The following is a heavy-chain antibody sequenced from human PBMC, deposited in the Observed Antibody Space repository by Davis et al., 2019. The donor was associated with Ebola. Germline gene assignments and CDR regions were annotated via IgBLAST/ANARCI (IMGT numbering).Heavy chain of an antibody. D-gene: IGHD6-19*01. J-gene: IGHJ4*02. CDR1: GIDFGTSI. CDR2: FPIDGGYT. CDR3: AKDGSGWHPLYFDY. Sequence: GESLKISCIVSGIDFGTSIMHWVRQAPGKGLEWVALFPIDGGYTQYGDAVKGRFTISRDNSKKTLYLQMNSLRARDTAVYYCAKDGSGWHPLYFDYWGQGTLLTVSS. V-gene: IGHV3-30*02.